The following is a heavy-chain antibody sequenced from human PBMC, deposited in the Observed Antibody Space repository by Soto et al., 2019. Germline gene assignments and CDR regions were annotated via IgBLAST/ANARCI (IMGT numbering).Heavy chain of an antibody. D-gene: IGHD4-17*01. J-gene: IGHJ6*02. Sequence: SVKVSCKASGGTFSSYAISWVRQAPGQGLEWMGGIIPIFGTANYAQKFQGRVTITADESTSTAYMELSSLRSEDTAVYYCARDLGRTGTTEVRYHYFGMDVWGQGTTVTVSS. CDR3: ARDLGRTGTTEVRYHYFGMDV. CDR1: GGTFSSYA. V-gene: IGHV1-69*13. CDR2: IIPIFGTA.